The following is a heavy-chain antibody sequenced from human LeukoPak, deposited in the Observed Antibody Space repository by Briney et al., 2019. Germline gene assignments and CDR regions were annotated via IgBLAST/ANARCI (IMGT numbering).Heavy chain of an antibody. Sequence: GGSLRLSCAASGFTFSRYAFHWVRQAPGKGLQWVAVMSYDGRNKYYSDSVKGRFTISRDNSKNTLYLQMNSLRVEDTAVYYCAKDGADVDTAMVIGEYFHYWGQGTLVTVSS. CDR1: GFTFSRYA. J-gene: IGHJ1*01. CDR2: MSYDGRNK. D-gene: IGHD5-18*01. CDR3: AKDGADVDTAMVIGEYFHY. V-gene: IGHV3-30*18.